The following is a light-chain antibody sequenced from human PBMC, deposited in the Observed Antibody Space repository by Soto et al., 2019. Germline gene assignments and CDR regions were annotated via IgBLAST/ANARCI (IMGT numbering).Light chain of an antibody. J-gene: IGKJ5*01. CDR2: GAS. CDR3: QQYKNWPL. V-gene: IGKV3D-15*01. CDR1: QNLSRY. Sequence: TQSPGTLSLSPWDIASLSCRAIQNLSRYFLAWYQHKPGQAPRLLISGASRRATGIPDRFSGAGSGTEFTLTINSLQSEDFAVYYCQQYKNWPLFGQGTRLEIK.